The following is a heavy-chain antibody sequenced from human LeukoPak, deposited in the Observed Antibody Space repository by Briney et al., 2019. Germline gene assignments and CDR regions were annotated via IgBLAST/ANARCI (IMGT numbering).Heavy chain of an antibody. V-gene: IGHV4-59*01. CDR3: AREGYSSTSSMDY. J-gene: IGHJ4*02. CDR2: IYYSGST. Sequence: SETLSLTCTVSGGSISSYYWSWIRQPPGKGLEWIGYIYYSGSTNYNPSLKSRVTISVDTSKNQFSLKLSSVTAADTAVYYCAREGYSSTSSMDYWGQGTLVTVSS. D-gene: IGHD6-13*01. CDR1: GGSISSYY.